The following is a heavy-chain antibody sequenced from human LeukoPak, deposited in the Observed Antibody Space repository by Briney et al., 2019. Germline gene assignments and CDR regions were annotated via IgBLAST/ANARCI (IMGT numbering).Heavy chain of an antibody. J-gene: IGHJ4*02. CDR1: GFTFTNTW. CDR3: TTGIDYGGGY. CDR2: IKSANDGGTI. V-gene: IGHV3-15*07. D-gene: IGHD3-16*01. Sequence: PGGSLRPSCSASGFTFTNTWMNWVRQSPGEGLEWVARIKSANDGGTIDYAAPVRGRFAISRDDSKSTLYLQMNSLKIEDSAVYYCTTGIDYGGGYWGQGTLVTVSS.